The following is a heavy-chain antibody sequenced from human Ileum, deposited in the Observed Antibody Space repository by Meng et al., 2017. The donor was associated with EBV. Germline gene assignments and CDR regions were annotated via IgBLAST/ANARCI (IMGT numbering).Heavy chain of an antibody. CDR3: TYAPLGY. CDR2: ISVSGTRK. D-gene: IGHD2-2*01. V-gene: IGHV3-23*01. Sequence: QPGEFLTLPVNVSEFAVVRYGMSCVRQAPVKVREWVSGISVSGTRKSYADSVKGRFIISRDNTENAIYLQMHSLRVEDTATYYCTYAPLGYWGQGTLVTVSS. CDR1: EFAVVRYG. J-gene: IGHJ4*02.